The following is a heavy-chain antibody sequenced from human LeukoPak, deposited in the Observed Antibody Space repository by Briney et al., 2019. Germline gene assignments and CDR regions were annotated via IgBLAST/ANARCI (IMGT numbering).Heavy chain of an antibody. J-gene: IGHJ5*02. CDR3: ARDIYPGSGSYYNRGGWFDP. Sequence: GGSLRLSCVASGFTFSSYAMHWVRQTPGKGLEYVSGINSNGGSTHYANSVKGRFTISRDNSKHTLYLQMGSLRSEDTAVYYCARDIYPGSGSYYNRGGWFDPWGQGALVTVSS. CDR2: INSNGGST. V-gene: IGHV3-64*01. CDR1: GFTFSSYA. D-gene: IGHD3-10*01.